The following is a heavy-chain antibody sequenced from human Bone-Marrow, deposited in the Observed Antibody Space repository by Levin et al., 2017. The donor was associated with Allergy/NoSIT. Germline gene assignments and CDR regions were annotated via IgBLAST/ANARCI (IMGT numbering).Heavy chain of an antibody. J-gene: IGHJ4*02. Sequence: GGSLRLSCAASGFTFSSYAMSWVRQAPGKGLEWVSAISGSGGSTYYADSVKGRFTISRDNSKNTLYLQMNSLRAEDTAVYYCAKDQGPGSKAAAYFDYWGQGTLVTVSS. CDR3: AKDQGPGSKAAAYFDY. CDR1: GFTFSSYA. CDR2: ISGSGGST. D-gene: IGHD2-2*01. V-gene: IGHV3-23*01.